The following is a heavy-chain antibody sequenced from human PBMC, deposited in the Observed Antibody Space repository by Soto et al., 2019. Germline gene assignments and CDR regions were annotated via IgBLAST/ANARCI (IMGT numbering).Heavy chain of an antibody. Sequence: PSETLSLTCTVSGGSVNSGTDYWSWIRQPPGKGLEWIGYIYYSGSTNYNPSLKSRVTISVDTSKNQFSLKLSSVTAADTAVYYCARGNIVVVPAARSSLWGPRRDPNYYYYGMDVWGQGTTVTVSS. D-gene: IGHD2-2*01. CDR3: ARGNIVVVPAARSSLWGPRRDPNYYYYGMDV. CDR2: IYYSGST. CDR1: GGSVNSGTDY. J-gene: IGHJ6*02. V-gene: IGHV4-61*01.